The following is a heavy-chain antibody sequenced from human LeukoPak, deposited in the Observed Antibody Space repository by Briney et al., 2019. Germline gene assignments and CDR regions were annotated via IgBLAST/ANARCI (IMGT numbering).Heavy chain of an antibody. CDR2: ISGSGGST. Sequence: GGSLRLSCAASGVTFSSYAMSWVCPAPGKGLEWGSAISGSGGSTSYADSVKGRFTVSRDNSKNTLYLQVNSLRAEDTAVYYCAKGGSDFWSGYYPQVDYWGQGTLVTVSS. J-gene: IGHJ4*02. D-gene: IGHD3-3*01. CDR3: AKGGSDFWSGYYPQVDY. V-gene: IGHV3-23*01. CDR1: GVTFSSYA.